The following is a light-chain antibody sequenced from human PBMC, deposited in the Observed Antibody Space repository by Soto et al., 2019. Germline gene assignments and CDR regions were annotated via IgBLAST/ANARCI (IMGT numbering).Light chain of an antibody. Sequence: QPVLTQPASVSVSPGQSITISCTGTSTDVGGYNYVSWYQQHPGKPPKLMIYEFSNRPSGVSNRFSGHKSGDTASLPLSGLQAEDEADYYCSSYTSSSTRVFGGGTKLHVL. CDR3: SSYTSSSTRV. CDR2: EFS. CDR1: STDVGGYNY. V-gene: IGLV2-14*01. J-gene: IGLJ3*02.